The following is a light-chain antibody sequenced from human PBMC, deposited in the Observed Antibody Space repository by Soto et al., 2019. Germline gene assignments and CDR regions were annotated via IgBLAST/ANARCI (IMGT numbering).Light chain of an antibody. CDR2: EGS. CDR3: CSYAGSSTVV. CDR1: SSDVGSYNL. J-gene: IGLJ2*01. V-gene: IGLV2-23*01. Sequence: QSALTQPASVSGSPGQSITISCPGTSSDVGSYNLVSWYQQHPGKAPKLMIYEGSKRPSGVSNRFSGSKSGNTASLTISGLQAEEEADYYCCSYAGSSTVVFGGGTKLTVL.